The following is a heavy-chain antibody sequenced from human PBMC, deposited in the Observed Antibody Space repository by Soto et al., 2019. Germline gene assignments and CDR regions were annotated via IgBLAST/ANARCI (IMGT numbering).Heavy chain of an antibody. CDR1: GFTFSSYG. V-gene: IGHV3-30*18. CDR2: ISYDGSNK. D-gene: IGHD6-19*01. Sequence: QVQLVESGGGVVQPGRSLRLSCVASGFTFSSYGMHWVRQAPGKGLEWVAVISYDGSNKYYADSVKGRFTISRDNSKNTLYLQMNSLRAEDTAVYYCAKDRSSGYKDYWGQGTLVTVSS. J-gene: IGHJ4*02. CDR3: AKDRSSGYKDY.